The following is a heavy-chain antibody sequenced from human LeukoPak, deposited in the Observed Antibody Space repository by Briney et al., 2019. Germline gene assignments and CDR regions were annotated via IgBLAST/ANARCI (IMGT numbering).Heavy chain of an antibody. V-gene: IGHV3-30*03. CDR1: GFTFSAYS. Sequence: GGSLRLSCAASGFTFSAYSMNWVRQAPGKGLEWVAVISTDGRTKFYADSVKGRFTISRDNSMDTLYLQLNNLRSDDTSVYYCATDKTRGTPDYCDHWGQGTLVTVSS. CDR2: ISTDGRTK. J-gene: IGHJ4*02. CDR3: ATDKTRGTPDYCDH.